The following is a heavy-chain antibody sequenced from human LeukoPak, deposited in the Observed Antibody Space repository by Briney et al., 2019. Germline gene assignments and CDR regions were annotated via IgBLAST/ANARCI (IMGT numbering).Heavy chain of an antibody. Sequence: GASVKVSCKASGYTFTSYGISWVRQAPGQGLEWMGWISAYNGNTNYAQKLRGRVTMTTGTSTSTAYMELRSLRSDDTAVYYCARVSTAATPLGWFDPWGQGTLVTVSS. J-gene: IGHJ5*02. CDR1: GYTFTSYG. D-gene: IGHD2-2*01. CDR3: ARVSTAATPLGWFDP. V-gene: IGHV1-18*04. CDR2: ISAYNGNT.